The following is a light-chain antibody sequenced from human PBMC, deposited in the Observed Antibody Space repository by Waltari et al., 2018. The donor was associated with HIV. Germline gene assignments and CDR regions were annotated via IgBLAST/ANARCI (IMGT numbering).Light chain of an antibody. V-gene: IGLV2-23*02. J-gene: IGLJ2*01. CDR3: CSYAGRSTFVL. CDR1: SSDVSTYKL. CDR2: EIN. Sequence: QSALTQPASVSGSPGQSITISCNETSSDVSTYKLVSWYQQHPGKVPKLIIYEINKRPSGVSQRCAGSKSGNMASPTISGLQAEDEACYHCCSYAGRSTFVLFGGGTKLTVL.